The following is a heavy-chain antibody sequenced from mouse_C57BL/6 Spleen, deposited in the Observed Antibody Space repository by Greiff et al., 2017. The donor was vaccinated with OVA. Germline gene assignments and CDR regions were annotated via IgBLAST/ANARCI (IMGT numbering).Heavy chain of an antibody. D-gene: IGHD3-2*02. V-gene: IGHV1-69*01. Sequence: QVQLKQPGAELVLPGASVKLSCKASGYTFTSYWMHWVKQRPGQGLEWIGEIDPSDSYTNYNQKFKGKSTLTVDKSSSTAYMQLSSLTSEDSAVYYCAMWGSGYLFADWGQGTLVTVSA. CDR1: GYTFTSYW. J-gene: IGHJ3*01. CDR3: AMWGSGYLFAD. CDR2: IDPSDSYT.